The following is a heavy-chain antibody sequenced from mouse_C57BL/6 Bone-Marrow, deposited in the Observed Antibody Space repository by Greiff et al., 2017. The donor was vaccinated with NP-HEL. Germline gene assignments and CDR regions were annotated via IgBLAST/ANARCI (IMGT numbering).Heavy chain of an antibody. V-gene: IGHV1-19*01. Sequence: EVQLQQSGPVLVKPGASVKMSCKASGYTFTDYYMNWVKQSHGKSLEWIGVINPYNGGTSYNQKFKGKATLTVDKSSSTAYMELNSLTSEDSAVYYCARFDYDERFAYWGQGTLVTVSA. D-gene: IGHD2-4*01. J-gene: IGHJ3*01. CDR3: ARFDYDERFAY. CDR2: INPYNGGT. CDR1: GYTFTDYY.